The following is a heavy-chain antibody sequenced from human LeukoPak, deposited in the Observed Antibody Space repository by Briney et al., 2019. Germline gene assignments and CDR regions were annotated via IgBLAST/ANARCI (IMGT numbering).Heavy chain of an antibody. V-gene: IGHV1-69*04. D-gene: IGHD2-15*01. CDR3: ASARGFCSGGSCYRNDY. CDR2: FLPIAGIA. Sequence: SVKVSCKASGYTFTSYGISWVRQAPGQGLEWMGRFLPIAGIANYAQKFQGRVTFTADKPTSTIYMELSSLKSDDTAVYYCASARGFCSGGSCYRNDYWGQGSQVTVSS. J-gene: IGHJ4*02. CDR1: GYTFTSYG.